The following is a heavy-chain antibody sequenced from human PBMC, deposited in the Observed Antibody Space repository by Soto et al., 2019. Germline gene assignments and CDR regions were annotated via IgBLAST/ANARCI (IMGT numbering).Heavy chain of an antibody. Sequence: QVQLQESGPGLVKPSQTLSLTCTVSGGSISSGDYYWSWIRQPPGKGLEWIGYIYYSGSTYYNPSLKSRVTISVDTSKNQFSLKLSSVTAADTAVYYCARGRYCTNGVCYKGGWFDPWGQGTLVTVSS. CDR3: ARGRYCTNGVCYKGGWFDP. V-gene: IGHV4-30-4*01. J-gene: IGHJ5*02. CDR1: GGSISSGDYY. D-gene: IGHD2-8*01. CDR2: IYYSGST.